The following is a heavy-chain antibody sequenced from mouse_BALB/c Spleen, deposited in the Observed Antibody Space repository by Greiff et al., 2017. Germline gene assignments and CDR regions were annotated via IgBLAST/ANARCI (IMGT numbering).Heavy chain of an antibody. CDR3: TRESIDGYYGAMDY. V-gene: IGHV1-5*01. CDR1: GYSFTSYW. D-gene: IGHD2-3*01. J-gene: IGHJ4*01. CDR2: IYPGNSDT. Sequence: VQLQQSGTVLARPGASVKMSCKASGYSFTSYWMHWVKQRPGQGLEWIGAIYPGNSDTSYNQKFKGKAKLTAVTSASTAYMELSSLTNEDSAVYYCTRESIDGYYGAMDYWGQGTSVTVSS.